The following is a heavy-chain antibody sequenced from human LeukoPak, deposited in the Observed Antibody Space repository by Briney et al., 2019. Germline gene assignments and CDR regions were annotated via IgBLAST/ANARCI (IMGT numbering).Heavy chain of an antibody. CDR2: ISTSSSFYV. CDR1: GFSFSSYS. CDR3: ARDPAWYYYDSSGYLD. Sequence: PGGSLRLSCAASGFSFSSYSMNWVRQAPGKGLEWVSSISTSSSFYVYYADSVKGRFTISRDNAKNSLYLQMNSLRAEDTAVYYCARDPAWYYYDSSGYLDWGQGTLVTVSS. D-gene: IGHD3-22*01. V-gene: IGHV3-21*01. J-gene: IGHJ4*02.